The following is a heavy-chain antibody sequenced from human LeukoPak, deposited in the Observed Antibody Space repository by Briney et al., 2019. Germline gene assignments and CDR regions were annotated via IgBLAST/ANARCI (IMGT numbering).Heavy chain of an antibody. CDR3: AREYKSGYSSSWNYYYGMDV. Sequence: PSETLSLTCTVSGGSISSSSYYWGWIRQPPGKGLEWIGSIYYSGSTYYNPSLKSRVTISVDTSKNQFSLKLSSVTAADTAVYYCAREYKSGYSSSWNYYYGMDVWGQGTTVTVSS. CDR2: IYYSGST. D-gene: IGHD6-13*01. V-gene: IGHV4-39*07. J-gene: IGHJ6*02. CDR1: GGSISSSSYY.